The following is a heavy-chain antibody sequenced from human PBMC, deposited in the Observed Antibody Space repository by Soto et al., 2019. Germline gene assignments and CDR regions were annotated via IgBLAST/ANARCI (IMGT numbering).Heavy chain of an antibody. Sequence: VQVLDSGGGLVQPGGSLRLSCAASGFPFSSTDMSWVRQAPGKGLEWVSTIDGSGGATYYADSVRGRFTISRDNSKNTVYLQMSSLRADDTAAYYCAKNSGWFNSWGQGTLVTVSS. CDR1: GFPFSSTD. D-gene: IGHD3-10*01. J-gene: IGHJ5*01. V-gene: IGHV3-23*01. CDR2: IDGSGGAT. CDR3: AKNSGWFNS.